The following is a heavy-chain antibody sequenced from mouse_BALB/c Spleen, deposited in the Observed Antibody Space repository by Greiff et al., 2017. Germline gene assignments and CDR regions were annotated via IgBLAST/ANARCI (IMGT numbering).Heavy chain of an antibody. J-gene: IGHJ2*01. V-gene: IGHV14-1*02. CDR2: IDPENGNT. Sequence: EVQLQQSGAELVRPGALVKLSCKASGFNIKDYYKHWVKQRPEQGLEWIGWIDPENGNTIYDPKFQGKASITADTSSNTAYLQLSSLTSEDTAVYYCARSPYGNYFDYWGQGTTLTVSS. CDR3: ARSPYGNYFDY. D-gene: IGHD2-10*02. CDR1: GFNIKDYY.